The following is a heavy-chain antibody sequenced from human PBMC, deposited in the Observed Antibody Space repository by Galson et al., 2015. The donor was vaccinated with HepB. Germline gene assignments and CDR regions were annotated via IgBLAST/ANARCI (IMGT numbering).Heavy chain of an antibody. J-gene: IGHJ4*02. Sequence: SVKVSCKASGGTFSNYAISWVRQAPGQGLEWMGGIIPIFGTANYAQKFQGRVTITADESTSTAYMELSSLRSEDTAVYYCARDRLLVPFDYWGQGTLVTVSS. V-gene: IGHV1-69*13. CDR3: ARDRLLVPFDY. CDR1: GGTFSNYA. CDR2: IIPIFGTA. D-gene: IGHD2-21*02.